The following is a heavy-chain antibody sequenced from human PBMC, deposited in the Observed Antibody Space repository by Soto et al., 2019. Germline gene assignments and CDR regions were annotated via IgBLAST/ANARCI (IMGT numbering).Heavy chain of an antibody. V-gene: IGHV3-23*01. CDR2: ISGSGGST. Sequence: GGSLRLSCAASGFTFSSYAMSWVRQAPGKGLEWVSAISGSGGSTYYADSVKGRFTISRDNSKNTLYLQMNSLRAEDTAVYYCTSASRIAAAGTPTYYYCYGMDVWGQGTTVTVSS. D-gene: IGHD6-13*01. J-gene: IGHJ6*02. CDR3: TSASRIAAAGTPTYYYCYGMDV. CDR1: GFTFSSYA.